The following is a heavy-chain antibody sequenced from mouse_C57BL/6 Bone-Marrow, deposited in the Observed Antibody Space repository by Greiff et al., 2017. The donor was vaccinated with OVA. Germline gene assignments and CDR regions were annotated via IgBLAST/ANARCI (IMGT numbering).Heavy chain of an antibody. CDR2: IYPGGGYT. V-gene: IGHV1-63*01. CDR3: ARWGQRYFDV. CDR1: GYTFTNYW. J-gene: IGHJ1*03. Sequence: QVQLQQSGAELVRPGTSVKMSCKASGYTFTNYWIGWAKQRPGHGLEWIGDIYPGGGYTNYNEKFKGKATLTADKSSSTAYMQFSSLTSEDSAIYYCARWGQRYFDVWGTGTTVTVSS.